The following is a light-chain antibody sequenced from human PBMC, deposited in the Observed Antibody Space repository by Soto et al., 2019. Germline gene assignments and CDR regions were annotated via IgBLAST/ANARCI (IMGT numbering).Light chain of an antibody. CDR3: QQYNNWPYIT. CDR1: QSVSSN. Sequence: EIVMTQSPATLSVSPGERATLSCRASQSVSSNLAWYQQKPGQAPRHLIYGASTRATGIPARFSGSGSGTEFTLTISSLQSEDFAVYYCQQYNNWPYITFGQGTRLEIK. CDR2: GAS. V-gene: IGKV3-15*01. J-gene: IGKJ5*01.